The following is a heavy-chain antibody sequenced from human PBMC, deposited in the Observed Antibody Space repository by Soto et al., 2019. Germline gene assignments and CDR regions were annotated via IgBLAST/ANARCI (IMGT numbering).Heavy chain of an antibody. CDR2: IWYDGSNK. D-gene: IGHD6-13*01. CDR1: GFTFSSYG. CDR3: ARDGLYSRSRYGALGAHFDY. Sequence: QVQLVESGGGVVQPGRSLRLSCAASGFTFSSYGMHWVRQAPGKGLEWVAVIWYDGSNKYYADSVKGRFTISRDNCKNTLYLQMNSLRAEDTAAYSSARDGLYSRSRYGALGAHFDYWGQGTLVTVPS. V-gene: IGHV3-33*01. J-gene: IGHJ4*02.